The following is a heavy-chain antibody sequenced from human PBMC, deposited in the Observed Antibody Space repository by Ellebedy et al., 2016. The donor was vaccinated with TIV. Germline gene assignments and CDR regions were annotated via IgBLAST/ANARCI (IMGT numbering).Heavy chain of an antibody. D-gene: IGHD5-18*01. Sequence: GGSLRLSCAASGFTFRSSDMHWVRQAPGKGLEWVSAIVTAGDTYYPGSVKGRFTISRENAKNSLYLQMNSLRAEDTAVYYCARVRFGDTAVDYWGQGTMVTVSS. CDR3: ARVRFGDTAVDY. CDR1: GFTFRSSD. J-gene: IGHJ4*02. V-gene: IGHV3-13*01. CDR2: IVTAGDT.